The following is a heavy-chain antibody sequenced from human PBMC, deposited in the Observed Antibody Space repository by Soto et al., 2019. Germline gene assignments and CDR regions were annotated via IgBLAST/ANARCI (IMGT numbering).Heavy chain of an antibody. Sequence: QVQLQESGPGLVKPSETLSLTCTVSGGSISSYYWSWIRQPPGKGLEWIGYIYYSGSTNYNPSLKSRVPISVDTSKNQFSRKLSSVTAADTAVYYCARGGNIVVVPAAIYYYGMDVWGQGTTVTVSS. J-gene: IGHJ6*02. D-gene: IGHD2-2*02. V-gene: IGHV4-59*08. CDR2: IYYSGST. CDR1: GGSISSYY. CDR3: ARGGNIVVVPAAIYYYGMDV.